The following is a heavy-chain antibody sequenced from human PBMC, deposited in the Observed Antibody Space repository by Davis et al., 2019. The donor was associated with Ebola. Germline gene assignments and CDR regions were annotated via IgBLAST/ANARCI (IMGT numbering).Heavy chain of an antibody. CDR2: ISAYNGNT. J-gene: IGHJ5*02. CDR1: GYTFNLYG. D-gene: IGHD3-22*01. Sequence: AASVKVSCKASGYTFNLYGISWVRQAPGQGLEWMGWISAYNGNTNYAQKLQGRVTMTTDTSTSTAYMELRSLRSDDTAVYYCARSITMIVGTNWFDPWGQGTLVTVSS. V-gene: IGHV1-18*01. CDR3: ARSITMIVGTNWFDP.